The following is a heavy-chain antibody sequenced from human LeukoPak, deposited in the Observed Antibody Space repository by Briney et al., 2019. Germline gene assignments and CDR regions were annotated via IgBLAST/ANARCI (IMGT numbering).Heavy chain of an antibody. D-gene: IGHD6-13*01. V-gene: IGHV4-38-2*01. CDR1: GYSISSGYY. Sequence: SETLSLTCVVSGYSISSGYYWGWIRQSPGKGLEWIGSIYHSENTYYNASLKSRVTISVDTSKNQFSLKLSSVTATDTAVYYCARHRHSSTWYDAFDIWGQGTMVTVSS. J-gene: IGHJ3*02. CDR3: ARHRHSSTWYDAFDI. CDR2: IYHSENT.